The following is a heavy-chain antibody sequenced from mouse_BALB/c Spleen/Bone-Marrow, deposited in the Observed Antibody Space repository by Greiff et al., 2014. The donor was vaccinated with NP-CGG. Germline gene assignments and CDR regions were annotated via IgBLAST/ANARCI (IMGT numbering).Heavy chain of an antibody. D-gene: IGHD2-3*01. Sequence: VHLVESGTDLVRPGTSVKVSCKASGYAFTNYLIEWIKQRPGQGLEWIGVINPGSGGINYNERFKGKATLTADKYSSTAYMQLSSLTSDDSAVYFCARSIYDGYAEAMDYWGQGTSVTVSS. CDR3: ARSIYDGYAEAMDY. V-gene: IGHV1-54*03. J-gene: IGHJ4*01. CDR1: GYAFTNYL. CDR2: INPGSGGI.